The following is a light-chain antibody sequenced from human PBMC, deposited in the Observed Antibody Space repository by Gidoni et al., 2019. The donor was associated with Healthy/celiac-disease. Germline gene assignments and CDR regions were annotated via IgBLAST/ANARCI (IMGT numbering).Light chain of an antibody. V-gene: IGLV3-1*01. CDR3: QAWDSSTAV. Sequence: SYERTQPPSVPVSPGQTASITCSGDKLGDKYACWYQQKPGQSPVLVIYQDSKRPSGIPERFSGSNSGNTATLTISGTQAMDEADYYCQAWDSSTAVFGGGTKLTVL. CDR2: QDS. CDR1: KLGDKY. J-gene: IGLJ2*01.